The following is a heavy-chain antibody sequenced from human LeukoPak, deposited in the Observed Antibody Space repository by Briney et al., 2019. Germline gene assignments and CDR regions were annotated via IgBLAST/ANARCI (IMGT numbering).Heavy chain of an antibody. CDR1: GFTFSSYG. V-gene: IGHV3-23*01. CDR2: ISGSGGST. CDR3: ASNIVATIGDV. D-gene: IGHD5-12*01. Sequence: PGGTLRLSCAASGFTFSSYGMSWVRQAPGKGLEWVSAISGSGGSTYYADSVKGRFTISRDNAKNSLYLQMNSLRAEDTAVYYCASNIVATIGDVWGKGTTVTVSS. J-gene: IGHJ6*04.